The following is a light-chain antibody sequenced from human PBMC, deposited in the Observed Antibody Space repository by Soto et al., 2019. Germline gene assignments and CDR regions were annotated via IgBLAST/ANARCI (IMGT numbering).Light chain of an antibody. CDR3: QQYNHY. CDR1: QNINTW. J-gene: IGKJ3*01. V-gene: IGKV1-5*01. CDR2: DAS. Sequence: DIQMTQSPSTLSASVGDRVTITCRASQNINTWLAWYQQKSGKAPKLLIYDASTLVSGVPSRFSGSGSGTEFTLTISSLQPDDSATYYCQQYNHYFGPGTKVDIK.